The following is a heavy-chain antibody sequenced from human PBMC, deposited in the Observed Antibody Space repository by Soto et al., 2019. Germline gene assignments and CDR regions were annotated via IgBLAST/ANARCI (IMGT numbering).Heavy chain of an antibody. D-gene: IGHD6-19*01. CDR3: AKDPRLKAVARYWYFDL. Sequence: QVQLVESGGGVVQPGRSLRLSCAASGFTFSSYGMHWVRQAPGKGLEWVAVISYDGSNKYYADSVKGRFTISRDNSKNKLYLQMISLRAADTAVYYCAKDPRLKAVARYWYFDLWGRGTLVTVSS. CDR1: GFTFSSYG. V-gene: IGHV3-30*18. CDR2: ISYDGSNK. J-gene: IGHJ2*01.